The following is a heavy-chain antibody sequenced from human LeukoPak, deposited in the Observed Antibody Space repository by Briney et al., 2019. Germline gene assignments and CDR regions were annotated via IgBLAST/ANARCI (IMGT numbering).Heavy chain of an antibody. CDR1: GGSISSDNYL. CDR3: ARYGSGSTWFDP. V-gene: IGHV4-30-4*01. Sequence: SETLSLTCTVSGGSISSDNYLWSWIRQPPGKGLEWIGYINYSGSTYYSPSLKSRVTISVDTSKNQFFLKLSSVTAADTAVYYCARYGSGSTWFDPWGQGTLVTVSS. J-gene: IGHJ5*02. D-gene: IGHD3-10*01. CDR2: INYSGST.